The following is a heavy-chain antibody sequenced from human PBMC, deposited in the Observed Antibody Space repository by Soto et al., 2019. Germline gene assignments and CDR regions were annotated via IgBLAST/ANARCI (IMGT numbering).Heavy chain of an antibody. V-gene: IGHV1-3*01. CDR3: ARSSDDDDYGDYDLYPPFDY. J-gene: IGHJ4*02. CDR2: INAGNGNT. D-gene: IGHD4-17*01. CDR1: GYTFTSYA. Sequence: ASVKVSCKASGYTFTSYAMHWVRQAPGQRLEWMGWINAGNGNTKYSQKFQGRVTITRDTSASTAYMELGSLRSEDTAVYYCARSSDDDDYGDYDLYPPFDYWGQGTLVTVSS.